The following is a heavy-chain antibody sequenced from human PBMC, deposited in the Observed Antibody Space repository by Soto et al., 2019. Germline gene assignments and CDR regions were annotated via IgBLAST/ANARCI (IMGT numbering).Heavy chain of an antibody. V-gene: IGHV5-51*01. J-gene: IGHJ4*02. CDR2: IYPGDSDT. CDR3: ARPNYGANPGY. CDR1: GYSFTSYW. Sequence: EVQLVQSGAEVKKPGESLKISRKISGYSFTSYWIGWVRQMPGKGLEWMGIIYPGDSDTRYSPSFRGQVTISADKSLSAAYLHWSGLKASDTAMYYCARPNYGANPGYWGQGTLVTVSS. D-gene: IGHD4-17*01.